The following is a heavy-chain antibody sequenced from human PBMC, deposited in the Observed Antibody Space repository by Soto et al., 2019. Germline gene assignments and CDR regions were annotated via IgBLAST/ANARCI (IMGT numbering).Heavy chain of an antibody. Sequence: SETLSLTCTVSGGSISSYYWSWIRQPPGKGLEWIGYIYYSGSTNYNPSLKSRVTISVDTSKNKFSLKLSSVTAADTAVYYCATEGCSSTSCGPPYYYYGMDVWGQGTTVTVSS. CDR3: ATEGCSSTSCGPPYYYYGMDV. J-gene: IGHJ6*02. D-gene: IGHD2-2*01. CDR2: IYYSGST. CDR1: GGSISSYY. V-gene: IGHV4-59*01.